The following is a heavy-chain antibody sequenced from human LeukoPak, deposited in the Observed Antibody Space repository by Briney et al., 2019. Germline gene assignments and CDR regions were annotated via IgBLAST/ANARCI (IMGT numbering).Heavy chain of an antibody. Sequence: SETLSLTCTVSGGSISSHYWAWLRQPPGKGLEWIGYISYTGSTNYNPSLKSRVTISVDASKNQFSLKLRSVAAADTAVYYCARGGVVPAAKRLYYFDYWGQGTLVTVSS. CDR2: ISYTGST. D-gene: IGHD2-2*01. CDR1: GGSISSHY. CDR3: ARGGVVPAAKRLYYFDY. J-gene: IGHJ4*02. V-gene: IGHV4-59*11.